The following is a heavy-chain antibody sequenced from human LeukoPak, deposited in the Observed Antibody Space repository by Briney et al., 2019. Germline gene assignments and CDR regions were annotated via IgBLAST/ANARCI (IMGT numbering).Heavy chain of an antibody. V-gene: IGHV4-34*01. CDR3: AGHHPRNTVDF. CDR2: ISHSGYT. J-gene: IGHJ4*02. Sequence: PSETLSLTCDVYGGSFSNYYWIWIRQPPGNGLEWIGEISHSGYTNYNPSLTSRVTISLDTSKNQFSLKLSSVTAADTAVYYCAGHHPRNTVDFWGQGTLVTVSS. CDR1: GGSFSNYY. D-gene: IGHD2-8*02.